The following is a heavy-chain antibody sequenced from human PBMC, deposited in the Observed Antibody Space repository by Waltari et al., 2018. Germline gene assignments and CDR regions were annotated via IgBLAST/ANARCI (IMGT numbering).Heavy chain of an antibody. CDR2: IQEDGSEK. Sequence: EVQLVESGGGLVQHGGSLRLSCAASGFTFGSSWMSWVRQAPGKGLEWVANIQEDGSEKNYVDSVKGRFTISRDNAKNSLYLQMNSLRAEDTAVYFCARDNSSSWYFFDYWGQGTVVTVSS. J-gene: IGHJ4*02. CDR1: GFTFGSSW. CDR3: ARDNSSSWYFFDY. D-gene: IGHD6-13*01. V-gene: IGHV3-7*01.